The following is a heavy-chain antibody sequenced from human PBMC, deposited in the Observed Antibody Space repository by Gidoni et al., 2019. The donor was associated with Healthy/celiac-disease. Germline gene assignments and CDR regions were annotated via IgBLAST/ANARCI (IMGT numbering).Heavy chain of an antibody. CDR3: ARDQKMATPRHYFDY. D-gene: IGHD5-12*01. V-gene: IGHV3-7*01. CDR1: GFTFRSYW. Sequence: EVELGGAGGGLVAPGGAPRRPRWASGFTFRSYWMSWVRQAPGKGLEWVANIKQDGSEKYYVDSVKGRFTISRDNAKNSLYLQMNSLRAEDTAVYYCARDQKMATPRHYFDYWGQGTLVTVSS. CDR2: IKQDGSEK. J-gene: IGHJ4*02.